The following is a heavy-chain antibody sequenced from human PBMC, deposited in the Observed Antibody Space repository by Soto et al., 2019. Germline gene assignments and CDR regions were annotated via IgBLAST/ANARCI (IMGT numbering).Heavy chain of an antibody. V-gene: IGHV4-61*01. J-gene: IGHJ5*02. D-gene: IGHD6-19*01. CDR1: GASVSSGIAY. CDR3: TIDYSSGWFGH. CDR2: ISSTGST. Sequence: QVRLLESGPGLVKPSETLSLTCTVSGASVSSGIAYWSWIRQSPRKGLEWIGYISSTGSTNYNPSFKSGVTISAATSKNPFSLNLSAVSASDTALYYFTIDYSSGWFGHWGQGILVTVSS.